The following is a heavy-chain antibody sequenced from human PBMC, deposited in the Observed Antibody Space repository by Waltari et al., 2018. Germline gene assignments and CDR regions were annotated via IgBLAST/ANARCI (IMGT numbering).Heavy chain of an antibody. Sequence: QVQLVQSGAEVKRPGSSVKVSCKASGGSFSNYGISWVRQAPRQGLEWMGGIIPVFGTANYAQKFQGRVTITADESTGTDYMELSNLRSDDTAVYYCARGAAGRGPFDIWGQGTMVTVSS. CDR3: ARGAAGRGPFDI. V-gene: IGHV1-69*13. J-gene: IGHJ3*02. D-gene: IGHD6-13*01. CDR1: GGSFSNYG. CDR2: IIPVFGTA.